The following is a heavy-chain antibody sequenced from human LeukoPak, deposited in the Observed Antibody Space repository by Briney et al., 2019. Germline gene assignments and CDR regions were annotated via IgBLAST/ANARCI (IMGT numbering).Heavy chain of an antibody. D-gene: IGHD4-23*01. CDR3: ARDRGGHNYYYYGMDV. CDR2: INPNSGGT. J-gene: IGHJ6*02. V-gene: IGHV1-2*02. Sequence: GASVKVSCKASGYTFTGYYMHWVRQAPGQGLEWMGWINPNSGGTNYAQKFQGRVTMTRDTSISTAYMELSRLRSDDTAVYYCARDRGGHNYYYYGMDVWGQGTTVTVSS. CDR1: GYTFTGYY.